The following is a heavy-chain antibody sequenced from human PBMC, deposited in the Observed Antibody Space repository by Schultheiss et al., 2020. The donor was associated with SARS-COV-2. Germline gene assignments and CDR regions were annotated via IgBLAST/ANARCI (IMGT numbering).Heavy chain of an antibody. J-gene: IGHJ3*02. D-gene: IGHD5-18*01. V-gene: IGHV4-61*02. CDR3: ARDSIPHVDTAAFDI. Sequence: SETLSLTCTVSGGSISSSSYYWNWIRQPAGKGLEWVGRVFTSGSTNYNPSLKSRVTISVDTSKNQFSLKLSSVTAADTAVYYCARDSIPHVDTAAFDIWGQGTMVTVSS. CDR2: VFTSGST. CDR1: GGSISSSSYY.